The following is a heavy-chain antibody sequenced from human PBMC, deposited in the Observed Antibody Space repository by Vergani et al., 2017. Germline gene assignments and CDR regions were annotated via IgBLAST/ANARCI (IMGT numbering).Heavy chain of an antibody. V-gene: IGHV5-51*01. CDR2: IYPGDADT. CDR1: GYSFTRYW. Sequence: EVQLVQSGAEVKKPGESLKISCKGSGYSFTRYWIGWGRQMPGKGLEWMGIIYPGDADTRYSPSFQGQVTISADKSISPAYLQWSSLKASDTAMYYCARHFSGYSGYDVHYVSSGPGDYWGQGTLVTVSS. D-gene: IGHD5-12*01. CDR3: ARHFSGYSGYDVHYVSSGPGDY. J-gene: IGHJ4*02.